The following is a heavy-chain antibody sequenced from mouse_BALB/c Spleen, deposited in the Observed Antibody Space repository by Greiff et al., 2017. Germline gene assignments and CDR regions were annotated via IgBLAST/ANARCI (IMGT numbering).Heavy chain of an antibody. CDR1: GYSITSGYY. Sequence: EVKLQESGPGLVKPSQSLSLTCSVTGYSITSGYYWNWSRQFPGNKLEWMGYISYDGSNNYNPSLKNRISITRDTSKNQFFLKLNSVTTEDTATYYGARDYYGSSYGFAYWGQGTLVTVSA. V-gene: IGHV3-6*02. J-gene: IGHJ3*01. D-gene: IGHD1-1*01. CDR2: ISYDGSN. CDR3: ARDYYGSSYGFAY.